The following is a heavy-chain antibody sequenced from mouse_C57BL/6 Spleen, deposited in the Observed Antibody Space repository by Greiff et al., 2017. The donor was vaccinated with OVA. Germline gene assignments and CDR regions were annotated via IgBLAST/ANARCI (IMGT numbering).Heavy chain of an antibody. D-gene: IGHD2-4*01. V-gene: IGHV3-6*01. CDR3: ARYYDYDVWFAY. Sequence: DVQLQESGPGLVKPSQSLSLTCSVTGYSITSGYYWNWIRQFPGNKLEWMGYISYDGSNNYNPSLKNRISITRDTSKNQFFLKLNSVTTEDTATYYCARYYDYDVWFAYWGQGTLVTVSA. CDR1: GYSITSGYY. J-gene: IGHJ3*01. CDR2: ISYDGSN.